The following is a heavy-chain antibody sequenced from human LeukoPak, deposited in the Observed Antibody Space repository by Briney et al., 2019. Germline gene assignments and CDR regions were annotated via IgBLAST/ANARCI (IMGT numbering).Heavy chain of an antibody. CDR1: GFTFSSYW. J-gene: IGHJ4*02. D-gene: IGHD5-24*01. Sequence: PGGSLRLSCAASGFTFSSYWMHWVRQAPGKGLVWVSRIKGDGSISYADSVKGRFTISRDNAKNTLYLQVNSLRAEDTAVYYCARARDGYNYLYFDYWGQGSLVTVS. CDR3: ARARDGYNYLYFDY. CDR2: IKGDGSI. V-gene: IGHV3-74*01.